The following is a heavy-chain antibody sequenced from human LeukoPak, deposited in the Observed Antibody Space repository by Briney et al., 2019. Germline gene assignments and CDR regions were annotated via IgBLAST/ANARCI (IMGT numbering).Heavy chain of an antibody. J-gene: IGHJ6*02. CDR3: AGHRHGYLDV. Sequence: KTSETLSLTCTVSGGSISSSSYYWGWIRQPPGKGLEWIGSICDSGSTYYNPSLKIRVTMSVDTSKNQFSLRLSSVTATDTAVYYCAGHRHGYLDVWGQGTTVTVSS. CDR1: GGSISSSSYY. CDR2: ICDSGST. V-gene: IGHV4-39*01. D-gene: IGHD3-22*01.